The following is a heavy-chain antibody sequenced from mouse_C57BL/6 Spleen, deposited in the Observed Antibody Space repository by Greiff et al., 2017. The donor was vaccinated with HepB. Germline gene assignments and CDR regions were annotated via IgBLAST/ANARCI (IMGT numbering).Heavy chain of an antibody. CDR1: GYTFTSYW. J-gene: IGHJ4*01. Sequence: QVQLQQPGAELVRPGSSVKLSCKASGYTFTSYWMDWVKQRPGQGLEWIGNIYPSDSETHYNQKFKDKATLTVDKSSSTAYMQRSSLTSEDSAVYYCARAYYSNYGAMDYWGQGTSVTVSS. CDR3: ARAYYSNYGAMDY. V-gene: IGHV1-61*01. CDR2: IYPSDSET. D-gene: IGHD2-5*01.